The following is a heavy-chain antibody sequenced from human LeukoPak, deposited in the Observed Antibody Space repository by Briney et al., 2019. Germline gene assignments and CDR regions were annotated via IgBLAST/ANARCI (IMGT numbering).Heavy chain of an antibody. D-gene: IGHD6-19*01. J-gene: IGHJ4*02. V-gene: IGHV3-23*01. CDR2: ISGSGSDT. CDR3: AGSSGWWAHDY. Sequence: PGGSLKLSCAASGLTFMNYGMTWVRQAPGKGLEWVSSISGSGSDTYYADSVKGRFTISRYNSKNTLYVQMVSLRAEDTAIYYCAGSSGWWAHDYWGQGTLVTVSS. CDR1: GLTFMNYG.